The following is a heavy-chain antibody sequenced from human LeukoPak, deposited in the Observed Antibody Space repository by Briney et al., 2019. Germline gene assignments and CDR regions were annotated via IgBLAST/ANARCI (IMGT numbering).Heavy chain of an antibody. CDR2: IYHGGST. D-gene: IGHD3-10*01. CDR1: GGSISSGGYS. J-gene: IGHJ5*02. CDR3: ARGDYYGSGSNNWFDP. V-gene: IGHV4-30-2*01. Sequence: SETLSLTCAVSGGSISSGGYSWSWIRQPPGKGLEWIGYIYHGGSTYYNPSLKSRVTISVDRSKNQFSLKLSSVTAADTAVYYCARGDYYGSGSNNWFDPWGQGTLVTVSS.